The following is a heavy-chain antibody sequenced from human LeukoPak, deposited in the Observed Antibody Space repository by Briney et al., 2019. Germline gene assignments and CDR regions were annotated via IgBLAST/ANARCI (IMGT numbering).Heavy chain of an antibody. CDR1: GFTFDDYA. Sequence: PGGSLRLSCAASGFTFDDYAMHWVRQAPGKGLEWVSLISWDGGSTYYADSVKGRFTISRDNSKNSLYLQMNSLRAEDTALYYCAKDSAGYSSSANRYYYYYYMDVWGKGTTVTVSS. D-gene: IGHD6-6*01. J-gene: IGHJ6*03. V-gene: IGHV3-43D*03. CDR2: ISWDGGST. CDR3: AKDSAGYSSSANRYYYYYYMDV.